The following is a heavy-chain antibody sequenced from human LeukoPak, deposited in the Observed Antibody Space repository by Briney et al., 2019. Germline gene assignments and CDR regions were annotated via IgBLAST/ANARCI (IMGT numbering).Heavy chain of an antibody. CDR2: IRYDGSNK. Sequence: PGRSLRLSCAASGFTFSSYGMHWVRQAPGKGLEWVAFIRYDGSNKYYADSVKGRFTISRDNSKNTLYLQMNSLRAEDTAVYYCAKDLSGSSHSHYFDYWGQGTLVTVSS. CDR1: GFTFSSYG. J-gene: IGHJ4*02. CDR3: AKDLSGSSHSHYFDY. V-gene: IGHV3-30*02. D-gene: IGHD1-26*01.